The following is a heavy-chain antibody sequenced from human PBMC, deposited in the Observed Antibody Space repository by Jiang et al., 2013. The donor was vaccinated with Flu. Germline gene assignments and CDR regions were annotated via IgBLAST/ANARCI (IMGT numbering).Heavy chain of an antibody. CDR3: ARGGCSSTSCLDY. D-gene: IGHD2-2*01. V-gene: IGHV3-74*01. Sequence: QLVESGGGLVQPGGSLRLSCAVSGFTFSSYWMHWVRQAPGKGLVWVSRINTDGSNTNYADFVKGRFTISRDNAKNTLYLQMNSLRAEDTAVYYCARGGCSSTSCLDYWGQGTLVTVSS. CDR1: GFTFSSYW. J-gene: IGHJ4*02. CDR2: INTDGSNT.